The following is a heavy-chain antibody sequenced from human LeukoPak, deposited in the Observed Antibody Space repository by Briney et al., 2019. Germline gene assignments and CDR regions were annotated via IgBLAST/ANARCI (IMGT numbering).Heavy chain of an antibody. J-gene: IGHJ5*02. CDR2: IDQDGSDK. CDR1: GFTLSDFW. Sequence: GGSLRLSCAASGFTLSDFWMSWVRQAPGKGLEWVPNIDQDGSDKNYVGSVKGRFTISRDDAKNSLFLQMNSLRAEDTAVYYCARESTEDRPGAWGQGTLVTVSS. V-gene: IGHV3-7*01. D-gene: IGHD5/OR15-5a*01. CDR3: ARESTEDRPGA.